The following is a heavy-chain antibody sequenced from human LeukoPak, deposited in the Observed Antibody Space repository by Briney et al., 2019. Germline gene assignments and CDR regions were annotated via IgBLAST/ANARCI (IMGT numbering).Heavy chain of an antibody. CDR1: GDSISSYY. Sequence: KSSETLSLTCTVSGDSISSYYWNWIRQPPGKGLEWIGYIFYSVNTNYNPSLKSRVTMSLDTPKNQFSLKLNSVTAADTALYYCVRHGGDGRRGLDYWGQGILVTVSS. V-gene: IGHV4-59*08. CDR3: VRHGGDGRRGLDY. J-gene: IGHJ4*02. D-gene: IGHD3-16*01. CDR2: IFYSVNT.